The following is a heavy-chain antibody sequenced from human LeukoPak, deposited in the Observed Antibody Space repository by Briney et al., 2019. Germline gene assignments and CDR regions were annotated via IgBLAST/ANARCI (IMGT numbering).Heavy chain of an antibody. Sequence: SETLSLTCAVYGVSFSGYYWGWIRQPPGKGLEWIGEINHSGSTNYNPSLKSRVTISVDTPKNQFSLDLSSVTAACTAVYYCARSVHISAPFDVWGQGTLVTVSS. CDR1: GVSFSGYY. D-gene: IGHD2-21*01. CDR2: INHSGST. J-gene: IGHJ4*02. V-gene: IGHV4-34*01. CDR3: ARSVHISAPFDV.